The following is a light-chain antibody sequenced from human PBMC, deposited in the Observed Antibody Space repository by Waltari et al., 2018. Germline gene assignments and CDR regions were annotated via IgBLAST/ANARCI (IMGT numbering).Light chain of an antibody. CDR2: EVT. V-gene: IGLV2-14*01. Sequence: QSALTQPASVSGSLGQSISISCPGTSNDVGVYNYVSWFQQCPGKAPKLIIYEVTNRPSGISNRFSGSKSGNTASLTISGLQADDEADYYCSSYTASSTWVFGGGTKLTVL. J-gene: IGLJ3*02. CDR1: SNDVGVYNY. CDR3: SSYTASSTWV.